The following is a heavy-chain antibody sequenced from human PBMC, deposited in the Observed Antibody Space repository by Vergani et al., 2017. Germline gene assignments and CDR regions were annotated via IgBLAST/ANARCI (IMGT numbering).Heavy chain of an antibody. D-gene: IGHD3-3*01. CDR2: VYPGGST. CDR1: GASINSGSYY. V-gene: IGHV4-61*02. CDR3: ARGTPFGMFDS. Sequence: QVQLQESGPGRVKPSQTLSLTCSVSGASINSGSYYWSWVRQPAGKELEWIGHVYPGGSTEYNPSLESRVTVSGDSSKNQFSLRLRSLTAADTAVYFCARGTPFGMFDSWGWGILVSVSS. J-gene: IGHJ4*02.